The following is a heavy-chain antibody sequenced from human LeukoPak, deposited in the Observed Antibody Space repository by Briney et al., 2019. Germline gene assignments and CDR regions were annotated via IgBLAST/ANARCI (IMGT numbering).Heavy chain of an antibody. J-gene: IGHJ4*02. D-gene: IGHD3-22*01. Sequence: ASVKVSCKASGYTFTSYGISWVRQAPGQGLEWMGWISAYNGNTNYAQKFQGRVTITADESTSTAYMELSSLRSEDTAVYYCARDVGYYDSSGYLFDYWGQGTLVTVSS. CDR2: ISAYNGNT. CDR3: ARDVGYYDSSGYLFDY. CDR1: GYTFTSYG. V-gene: IGHV1-18*01.